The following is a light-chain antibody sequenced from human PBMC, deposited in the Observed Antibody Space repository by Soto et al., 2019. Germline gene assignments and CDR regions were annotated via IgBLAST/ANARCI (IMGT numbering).Light chain of an antibody. Sequence: QSALTQPASVFGSPGQSITISCTGTSSDVGAYTFVSWYQQHPDKVPKLMIFDVSRRPSGVSDRFSGSKSGNTASLTISGLQPEDEADYYFSSYTSSSTHVFGSGTKVTVL. CDR3: SSYTSSSTHV. J-gene: IGLJ1*01. CDR1: SSDVGAYTF. CDR2: DVS. V-gene: IGLV2-14*03.